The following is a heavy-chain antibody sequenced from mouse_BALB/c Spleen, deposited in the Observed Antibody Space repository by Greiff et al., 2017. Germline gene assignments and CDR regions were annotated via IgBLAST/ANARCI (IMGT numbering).Heavy chain of an antibody. CDR1: GYTFTDYV. V-gene: IGHV1-77*01. CDR3: AREAYGSSYRFAY. D-gene: IGHD1-1*01. CDR2: IYPGSGST. Sequence: QLKQSGPELVKPGASVKMSCKASGYTFTDYVISWVKQRTGQGLEWIGEIYPGSGSTYYNEKFKGKATLTADKSSNTAYMQLSSLTSEDSAVYFCAREAYGSSYRFAYWGQGTLVTVSA. J-gene: IGHJ3*01.